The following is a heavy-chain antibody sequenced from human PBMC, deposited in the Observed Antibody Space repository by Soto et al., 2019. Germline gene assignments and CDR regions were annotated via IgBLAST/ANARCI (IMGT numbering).Heavy chain of an antibody. CDR2: IYYSGST. V-gene: IGHV4-59*01. Sequence: PSETLSLTCTVSGGSISSYYWSWIRQPPGKGLEWIGYIYYSGSTNYNPSLKSRVTISVDTSKNQFSLKLSSVTAADTAVYYCARAYGSGSRSKTWFDPWGQGTLVTVSS. CDR3: ARAYGSGSRSKTWFDP. J-gene: IGHJ5*02. CDR1: GGSISSYY. D-gene: IGHD3-10*01.